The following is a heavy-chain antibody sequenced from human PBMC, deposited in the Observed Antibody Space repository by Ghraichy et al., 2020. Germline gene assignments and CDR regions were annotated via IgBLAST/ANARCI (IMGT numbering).Heavy chain of an antibody. CDR1: GGTFSSYA. CDR2: IIPIFGTA. V-gene: IGHV1-69*13. J-gene: IGHJ4*02. CDR3: ASNFYGYRYYFDY. Sequence: VKVSCKASGGTFSSYAISWVRQAPGQGLDWMGGIIPIFGTANYAQKFQGRVTITADKSTSTAYMALSSLRSEDTAVYYCASNFYGYRYYFDYWGQGTLVTVSS. D-gene: IGHD5-18*01.